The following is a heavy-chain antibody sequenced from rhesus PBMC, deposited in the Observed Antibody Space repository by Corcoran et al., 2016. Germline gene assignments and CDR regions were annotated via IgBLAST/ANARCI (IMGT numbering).Heavy chain of an antibody. D-gene: IGHD1-26*01. V-gene: IGHV2-174*01. CDR3: ARYNWNYGYFDY. J-gene: IGHJ4*01. CDR1: GFSLTTSGMG. CDR2: IYWDDDK. Sequence: QVTLKESGPALVKPTQTLTLTCTFSGFSLTTSGMGVGWIRQPPGKALEWLALIYWDDDKRYSTSLKSRSTISKDTSKNQVVLTMTNMDPVDTATYYCARYNWNYGYFDYWGQGVLVTVSS.